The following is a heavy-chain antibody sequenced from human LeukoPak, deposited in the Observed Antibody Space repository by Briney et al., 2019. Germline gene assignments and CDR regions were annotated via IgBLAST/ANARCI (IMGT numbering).Heavy chain of an antibody. Sequence: PGGSLRLSCAASGFTFSSYAMSWVRQAPGKGLEWVSAISGSGGSTYYADSVEGRFTISRDNSKNTLYLQMNSLRAEDTAVYYCASNSPVGYPAAWAFDIWGQGTMVTVSS. V-gene: IGHV3-23*01. CDR2: ISGSGGST. CDR3: ASNSPVGYPAAWAFDI. J-gene: IGHJ3*02. D-gene: IGHD4-23*01. CDR1: GFTFSSYA.